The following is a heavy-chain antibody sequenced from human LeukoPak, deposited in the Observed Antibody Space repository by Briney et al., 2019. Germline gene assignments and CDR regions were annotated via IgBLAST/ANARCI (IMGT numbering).Heavy chain of an antibody. V-gene: IGHV3-73*01. J-gene: IGHJ4*02. CDR2: IRSKANSYAT. CDR1: GFTFRIFE. CDR3: KHRDY. Sequence: GGSLRLSCAPSGFTFRIFEMNWVRQASGEGLEWVGRIRSKANSYATAYAASVKGRFTISRDDSKNTAYLQMNSLNTEDTAVYYCKHRDYWGQGTLVTVSS.